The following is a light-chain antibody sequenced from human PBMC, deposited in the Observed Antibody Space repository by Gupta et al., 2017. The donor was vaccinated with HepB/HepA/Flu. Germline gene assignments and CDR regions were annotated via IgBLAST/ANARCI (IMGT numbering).Light chain of an antibody. CDR2: DAS. J-gene: IGKJ4*01. CDR3: QQRTKGPPLVT. CDR1: QSVTNN. V-gene: IGKV3-11*01. Sequence: PGERATLSCRASQSVTNNLAWYQLKPGQAPRLLIYDASIRATGIPARFSGSGSGTDFTLTITTREPEDSAVYFCQQRTKGPPLVTFGGGTRVEIK.